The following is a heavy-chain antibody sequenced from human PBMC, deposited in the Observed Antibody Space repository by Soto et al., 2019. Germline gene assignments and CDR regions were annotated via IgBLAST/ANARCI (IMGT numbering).Heavy chain of an antibody. Sequence: ASVKVSCKASGYTFTSYGINWVRQAPGQGLEWMGWISPHIGNTKYAQKVQGRVTMTTDTSTSTAYMELRSLTSDDTAVYYCARDWGKQPGITATWGQGTLVTVSS. J-gene: IGHJ5*02. D-gene: IGHD1-20*01. V-gene: IGHV1-18*01. CDR3: ARDWGKQPGITAT. CDR2: ISPHIGNT. CDR1: GYTFTSYG.